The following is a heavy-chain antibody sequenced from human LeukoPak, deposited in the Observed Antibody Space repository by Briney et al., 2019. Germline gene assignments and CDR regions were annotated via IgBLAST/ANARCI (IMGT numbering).Heavy chain of an antibody. CDR1: GGSISSYY. D-gene: IGHD6-6*01. CDR3: ARDKRDSSSFDY. Sequence: SETLSLTCTVSGGSISSYYWSWIRQPPGKGLEWIGYIYYTGSTNYNPSLKSRVTISVDTSKNQFSLKLSSVTAADTAVYYCARDKRDSSSFDYWGQGTLVTVSS. J-gene: IGHJ4*02. V-gene: IGHV4-59*01. CDR2: IYYTGST.